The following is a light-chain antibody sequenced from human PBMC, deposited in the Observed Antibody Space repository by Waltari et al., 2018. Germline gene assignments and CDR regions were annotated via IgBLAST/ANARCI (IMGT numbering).Light chain of an antibody. CDR2: WAS. CDR3: QQYYSTPAT. V-gene: IGKV4-1*01. CDR1: QNVLFSLNNKNY. J-gene: IGKJ1*01. Sequence: DIVITQSPDSLDVSLGERATLDFKSSQNVLFSLNNKNYLAWYQQKSGQTPKLLFYWASTREYGVPDRVSARGSETSFTLTISSLRAEDVAVYYWQQYYSTPATFGQGTKVEIK.